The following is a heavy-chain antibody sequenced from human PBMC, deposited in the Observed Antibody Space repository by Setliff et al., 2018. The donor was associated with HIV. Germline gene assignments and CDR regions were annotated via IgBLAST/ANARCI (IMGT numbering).Heavy chain of an antibody. D-gene: IGHD3-16*01. CDR3: ARGGGWLKSGFDY. CDR2: IIPIIGTP. Sequence: SVKVSCKASGGSFSSYAITWVRQAPGQGLEWMGGIIPIIGTPNYAQKFQGRVTITADESTSTAYMELSSLRYEDTAVYYCARGGGWLKSGFDYWGQGTLVTVSS. CDR1: GGSFSSYA. J-gene: IGHJ4*02. V-gene: IGHV1-69*13.